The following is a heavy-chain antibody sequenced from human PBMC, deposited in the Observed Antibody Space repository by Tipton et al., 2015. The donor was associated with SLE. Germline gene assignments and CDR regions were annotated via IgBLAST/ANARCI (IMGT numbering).Heavy chain of an antibody. CDR1: GFTFSIYA. CDR3: AKDLPGQLPPCIFRTYAYVHV. Sequence: VQLVQSGGGVVQPGRSLRLSCAASGFTFSIYAMSWVRQAPGKGLEWVSAISGSGGSTYYADSVKGRFTISRDNSKNTLYLQMNSLRAEDTAVYYCAKDLPGQLPPCIFRTYAYVHVWGKRTTVTLSS. CDR2: ISGSGGST. V-gene: IGHV3-23*04. J-gene: IGHJ6*03. D-gene: IGHD3-3*02.